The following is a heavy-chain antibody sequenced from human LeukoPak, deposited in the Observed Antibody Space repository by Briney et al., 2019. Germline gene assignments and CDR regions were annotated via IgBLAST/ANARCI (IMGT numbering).Heavy chain of an antibody. Sequence: GSSVKVSCKASGGTFSSYAISWVRQAPGQGLEWMGWMNPNSGNTGYAQKFQGRVTMTRNTSISTAYMELSSLRSEDTAVYYCARGSGAGYGLPTWGQGTLVTVSS. V-gene: IGHV1-8*02. CDR2: MNPNSGNT. CDR1: GGTFSSYA. J-gene: IGHJ5*02. D-gene: IGHD5-18*01. CDR3: ARGSGAGYGLPT.